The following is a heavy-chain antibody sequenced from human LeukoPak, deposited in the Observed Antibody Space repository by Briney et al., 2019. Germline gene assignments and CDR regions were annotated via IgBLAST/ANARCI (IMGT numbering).Heavy chain of an antibody. CDR3: ARWGLGPSFDY. CDR1: GFAFNNYW. J-gene: IGHJ4*02. D-gene: IGHD1-26*01. Sequence: GGSLRLSCEASGFAFNNYWMHWVRQAPGKGLAWVSRIRTDGLETSYADSVKGRFTVSRDNAKNTLYLQMNSLRAEDTAVYYCARWGLGPSFDYWGQGTLVTVSS. CDR2: IRTDGLET. V-gene: IGHV3-74*01.